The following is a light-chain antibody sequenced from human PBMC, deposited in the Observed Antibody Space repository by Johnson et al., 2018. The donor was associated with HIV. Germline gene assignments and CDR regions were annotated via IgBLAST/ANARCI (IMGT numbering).Light chain of an antibody. Sequence: QSVLTQPPSVSAASGQRVDISCSGSSSNIENNYLSWYQQLPHTAPRLLISDNNKRPSGIPDRFSGSKSGASATLDITGLQTGDEADYYCGTWDSSLRAAYVFGTGTKVTVL. CDR1: SSNIENNY. V-gene: IGLV1-51*01. CDR2: DNN. J-gene: IGLJ1*01. CDR3: GTWDSSLRAAYV.